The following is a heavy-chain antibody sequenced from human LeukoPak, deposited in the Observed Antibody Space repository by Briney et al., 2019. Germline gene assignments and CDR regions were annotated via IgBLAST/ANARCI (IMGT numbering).Heavy chain of an antibody. Sequence: GGSLRLSCAASGFTFSGYAMSWVRQAPGKGLQWVSTISRSGDNTCYADSVKGRFTISRDNSKNTLYVQMNSLRAEDSAIYYCAKAGANWFDPWGQGTLVTVSS. CDR2: ISRSGDNT. V-gene: IGHV3-23*01. J-gene: IGHJ5*02. D-gene: IGHD3-10*01. CDR1: GFTFSGYA. CDR3: AKAGANWFDP.